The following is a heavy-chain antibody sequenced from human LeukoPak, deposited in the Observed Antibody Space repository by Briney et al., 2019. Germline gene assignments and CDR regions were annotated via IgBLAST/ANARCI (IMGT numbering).Heavy chain of an antibody. Sequence: GGSLRLSCAASGFTFSSYGMHWVRQAPGKGLEWVAVIWYDGSNKYYADSVKGRFTISRDNSKNTLYLQMNSLRAEDTAVYYCARDRYYDYVWGSYRRNAFDIWGQGTMVTVSS. D-gene: IGHD3-16*02. J-gene: IGHJ3*02. V-gene: IGHV3-33*01. CDR3: ARDRYYDYVWGSYRRNAFDI. CDR1: GFTFSSYG. CDR2: IWYDGSNK.